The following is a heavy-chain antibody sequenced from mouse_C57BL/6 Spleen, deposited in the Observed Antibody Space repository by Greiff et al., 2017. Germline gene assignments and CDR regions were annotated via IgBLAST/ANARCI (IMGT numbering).Heavy chain of an antibody. CDR3: ARDGYYGMDY. CDR2: INYDGSST. CDR1: GFTFSDYY. Sequence: EVKLVESEGGLVQPGSSMKLSCTASGFTFSDYYMAWVRQVPEKGLEWVANINYDGSSTYYLDSLKSRFIISRDNAKNILYLQMSSLKSEDTATYYCARDGYYGMDYWGQGTSVTVSS. V-gene: IGHV5-16*01. J-gene: IGHJ4*01.